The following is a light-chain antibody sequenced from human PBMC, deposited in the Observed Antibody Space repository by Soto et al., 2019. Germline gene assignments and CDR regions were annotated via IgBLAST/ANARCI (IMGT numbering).Light chain of an antibody. CDR1: QSVSSY. V-gene: IGKV3-11*01. CDR2: DAS. Sequence: EIVLTQSPATLSLSPGERATLSSRASQSVSSYLAWYQQKPAQAPRHHIYDASNRATCIPDRFSGSVSGTGFTLTISSLEPEDFAVYYCKHRSNWPHTFGQGTQQEIK. CDR3: KHRSNWPHT. J-gene: IGKJ5*01.